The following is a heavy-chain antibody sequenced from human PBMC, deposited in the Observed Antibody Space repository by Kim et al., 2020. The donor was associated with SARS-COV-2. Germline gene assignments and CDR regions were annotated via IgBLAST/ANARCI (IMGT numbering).Heavy chain of an antibody. Sequence: QDGSQIYYVDSVKGRFTISRDNAKNSLYLQMSSLRAEDTAVYYCSRSEDYWSQGTLVTVSS. CDR2: QDGSQI. CDR3: SRSEDY. V-gene: IGHV3-7*01. J-gene: IGHJ4*02.